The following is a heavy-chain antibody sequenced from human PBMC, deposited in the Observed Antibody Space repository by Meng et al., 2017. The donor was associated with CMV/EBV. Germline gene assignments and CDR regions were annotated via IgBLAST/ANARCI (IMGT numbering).Heavy chain of an antibody. J-gene: IGHJ4*02. CDR1: GFTFSDYY. D-gene: IGHD6-19*01. CDR2: VNSNNDAT. CDR3: VRSSGWSLFDY. Sequence: QWQLVEFGAEMKKPGASVKVSCTTSGFTFSDYYIHWVRQAPGQGLEWMGWVNSNNDATNYARKFQGRVSMTRDTSISTAHMELSRLMSDDTAVYYCVRSSGWSLFDYWGQGTLVTVSS. V-gene: IGHV1-2*02.